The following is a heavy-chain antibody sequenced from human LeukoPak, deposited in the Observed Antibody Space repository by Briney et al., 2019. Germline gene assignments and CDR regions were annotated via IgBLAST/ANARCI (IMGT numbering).Heavy chain of an antibody. CDR2: ISSTSTYI. J-gene: IGHJ3*01. Sequence: GGSLRLSCAASGFTFSSYTMNWVRQAPGKGLEWVSSISSTSTYIHDADSVKGRFTIYRDNAKKSLYLRMNSLRAEDTAMYYCARGMRQIDDAFDLWGQGTMVTVSS. D-gene: IGHD6-25*01. V-gene: IGHV3-21*01. CDR3: ARGMRQIDDAFDL. CDR1: GFTFSSYT.